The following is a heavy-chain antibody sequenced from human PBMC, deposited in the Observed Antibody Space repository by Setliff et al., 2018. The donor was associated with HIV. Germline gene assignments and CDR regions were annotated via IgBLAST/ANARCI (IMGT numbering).Heavy chain of an antibody. CDR2: ISSSGSTI. CDR3: SHFSTGSAFDI. V-gene: IGHV3-11*01. CDR1: GFTFSDYY. J-gene: IGHJ3*02. Sequence: GGSLRLSCAASGFTFSDYYMSWIRQAPGKGLEWVSYISSSGSTIYYADSVKGRFTISRDNAKNSLYLQMNSLRAEDTAVYYCSHFSTGSAFDIWGQGTMVTVSS.